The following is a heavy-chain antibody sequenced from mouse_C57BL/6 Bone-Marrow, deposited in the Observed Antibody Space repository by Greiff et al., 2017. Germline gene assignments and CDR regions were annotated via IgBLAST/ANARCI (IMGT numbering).Heavy chain of an antibody. Sequence: QVQLQQSGAELARPGASVKLSCKASGYTFTSYWITWVKQRPGQGLEWIGDIYPGSGSTNYNEKFKSKATLTVDTSSSTAYMQLSSLTSEDSAVYYCAPYDGHFDYWGQGTTLTVSS. V-gene: IGHV1-55*01. CDR2: IYPGSGST. J-gene: IGHJ2*01. CDR1: GYTFTSYW. D-gene: IGHD2-3*01. CDR3: APYDGHFDY.